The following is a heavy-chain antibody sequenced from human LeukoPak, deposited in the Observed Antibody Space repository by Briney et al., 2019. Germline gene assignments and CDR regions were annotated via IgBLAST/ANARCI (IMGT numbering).Heavy chain of an antibody. D-gene: IGHD2-2*01. CDR3: AKDPRSYCSTTSCPPWFDP. CDR1: GLTFSSYA. V-gene: IGHV3-33*06. J-gene: IGHJ5*02. CDR2: IWYDGSNK. Sequence: GGSLRLSCAASGLTFSSYAIHWVRQAPGKGLEWVAVIWYDGSNKYYADSVKGRFTISRDNSKNTLYLQMNSLRAEDTAVYYCAKDPRSYCSTTSCPPWFDPWGKGTLVTVSS.